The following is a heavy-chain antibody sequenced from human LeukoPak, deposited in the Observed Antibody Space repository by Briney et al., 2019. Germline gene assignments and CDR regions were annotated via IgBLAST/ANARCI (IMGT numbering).Heavy chain of an antibody. CDR1: GFTFSSYA. J-gene: IGHJ3*02. Sequence: AGGSLRLSCAASGFTFSSYAMSWVRQAPGKGLEWVSSISSSSSYIYYADSVKGRFTISRDISKNGMYLEMNSLRPEDTALYYCVRGTYSSGRCDVFDIWGLGTMVTVSS. D-gene: IGHD6-19*01. CDR2: ISSSSSYI. CDR3: VRGTYSSGRCDVFDI. V-gene: IGHV3-21*01.